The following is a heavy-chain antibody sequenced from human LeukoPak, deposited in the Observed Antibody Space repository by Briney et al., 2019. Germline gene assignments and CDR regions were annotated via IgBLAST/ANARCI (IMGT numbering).Heavy chain of an antibody. CDR1: GGSISSSSYY. Sequence: SETLSLTCTVSGGSISSSSYYWGWIRQPPGTGLEWIGSIYYSGSTYYNPSLKSRVTISVYTSKNQFSLNLSSVTAADTAVYYCARHGYYYYYMDVWGKGTTVTVSS. CDR2: IYYSGST. CDR3: ARHGYYYYYMDV. J-gene: IGHJ6*03. V-gene: IGHV4-39*01.